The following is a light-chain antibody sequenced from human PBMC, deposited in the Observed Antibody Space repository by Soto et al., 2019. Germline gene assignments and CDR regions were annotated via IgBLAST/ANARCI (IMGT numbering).Light chain of an antibody. V-gene: IGKV3-20*01. Sequence: EIVLTQSPGTLSLSPGERATLSCRASQSVSSSYLAWYQQKPGQAPRLLIYGASSRATGIPDRSSGSGSGTDFTLTISRLEPEDFGVYYCQQYGSSPRTFGQGTKVDIK. J-gene: IGKJ1*01. CDR3: QQYGSSPRT. CDR1: QSVSSSY. CDR2: GAS.